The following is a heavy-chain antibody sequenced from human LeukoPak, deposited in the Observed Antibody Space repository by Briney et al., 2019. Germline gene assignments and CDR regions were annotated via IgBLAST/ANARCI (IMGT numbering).Heavy chain of an antibody. J-gene: IGHJ4*02. V-gene: IGHV3-23*01. CDR3: AKDRGIVATASGDF. CDR2: ISGSGGST. D-gene: IGHD5-12*01. Sequence: GGSLRLSCAASGFTFSSYAMSWVRQAPGKGLEWVSGISGSGGSTYYADSVRGRFTISRDNSKNALYLQMNSLTAEDTAVYYCAKDRGIVATASGDFWGQGALVTVSS. CDR1: GFTFSSYA.